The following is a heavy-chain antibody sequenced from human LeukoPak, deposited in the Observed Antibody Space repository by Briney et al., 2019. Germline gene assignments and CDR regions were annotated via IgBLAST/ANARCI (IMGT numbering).Heavy chain of an antibody. V-gene: IGHV4-59*01. CDR3: ARLAAGGYYYMDV. CDR2: IYYSGST. Sequence: SETLSLTCTVSGGSINTYYWSWIRQPPGKGLEWIGYIYYSGSTNYNPSLKSRVTISVDTSKNQFSLKLSSVTAADTAVYYCARLAAGGYYYMDVWDKGTTVTVSS. CDR1: GGSINTYY. J-gene: IGHJ6*03. D-gene: IGHD6-13*01.